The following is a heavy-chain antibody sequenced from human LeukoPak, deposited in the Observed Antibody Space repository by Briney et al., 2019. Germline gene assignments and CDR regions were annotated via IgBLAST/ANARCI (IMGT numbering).Heavy chain of an antibody. J-gene: IGHJ5*02. CDR3: AKDPGPRLRDNWFDP. CDR1: GFTFSNFP. Sequence: GGSLRLSCAASGFTFSNFPMTWVRRAPGKGLESFSSISGSGGDTYYTDSVKGRFTISRDNSENTLYLQMNSLRAEDTAVYYCAKDPGPRLRDNWFDPWGQGTLVTVSS. D-gene: IGHD4-17*01. CDR2: ISGSGGDT. V-gene: IGHV3-23*01.